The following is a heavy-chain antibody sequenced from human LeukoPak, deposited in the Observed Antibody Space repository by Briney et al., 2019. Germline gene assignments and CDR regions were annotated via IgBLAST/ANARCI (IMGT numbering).Heavy chain of an antibody. CDR2: INHSGST. V-gene: IGHV4-34*01. D-gene: IGHD2-15*01. CDR1: GGSFSGYY. J-gene: IGHJ5*02. Sequence: PSEALSLTCAVYGGSFSGYYWSWIRQPPGKGLEWIGEINHSGSTNYNPSLKSRVTISVDTSKNQFSLKLSSVTAADTAVYYCVRSHRRSRFDPWGQGTLVTVSP. CDR3: VRSHRRSRFDP.